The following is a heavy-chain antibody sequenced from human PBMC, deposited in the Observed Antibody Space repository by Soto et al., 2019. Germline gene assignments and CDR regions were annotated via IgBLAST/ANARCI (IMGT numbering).Heavy chain of an antibody. CDR1: GGSFSGYY. CDR2: INHSGST. CDR3: ARGVSVPERSDVWTDVLLPNCFDP. J-gene: IGHJ5*02. Sequence: SETLSLTCAVYGGSFSGYYWSWIRQPPGKGLEWIGEINHSGSTNYNPSLKSRVTISVDTSKNQFSLKLSSVTAADTAVYDCARGVSVPERSDVWTDVLLPNCFDPGAREPWSPSPQ. V-gene: IGHV4-34*01. D-gene: IGHD3-9*01.